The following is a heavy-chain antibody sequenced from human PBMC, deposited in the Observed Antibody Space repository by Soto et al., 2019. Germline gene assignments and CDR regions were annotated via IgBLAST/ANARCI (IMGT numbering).Heavy chain of an antibody. J-gene: IGHJ3*02. Sequence: SETLSLTCTVSGGSISSGDYYWMWIRQPPGKGLEWIGYIYYSGSTYYNPSLKSRVTISVDTSKNQFSLKLSSVTAADTAVYYCAREGSITMVRGVDDAFDIWGQGTMVTVSS. CDR1: GGSISSGDYY. V-gene: IGHV4-30-4*01. D-gene: IGHD3-10*01. CDR3: AREGSITMVRGVDDAFDI. CDR2: IYYSGST.